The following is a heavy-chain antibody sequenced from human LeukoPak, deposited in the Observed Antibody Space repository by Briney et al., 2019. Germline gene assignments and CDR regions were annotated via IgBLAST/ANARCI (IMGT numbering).Heavy chain of an antibody. CDR2: IYYSGNT. V-gene: IGHV4-59*01. CDR1: GGSISGFY. D-gene: IGHD5-12*01. CDR3: ARGRSGYYYYFDY. Sequence: SETLSLTCTVSGGSISGFYWGWIRQPPGKGLEWIGFIYYSGNTNYNPSLKSRVTISIDTSKNQFSLKVTSVTAADTAVYYCARGRSGYYYYFDYWGQGTLVTVSS. J-gene: IGHJ4*02.